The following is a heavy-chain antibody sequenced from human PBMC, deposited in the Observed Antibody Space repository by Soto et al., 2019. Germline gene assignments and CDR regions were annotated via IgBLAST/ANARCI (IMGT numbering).Heavy chain of an antibody. CDR3: ARDLDGDYPDY. CDR1: GFTFSSYT. CDR2: ISSSSSYI. V-gene: IGHV3-21*01. J-gene: IGHJ4*02. D-gene: IGHD3-3*01. Sequence: EVQLVESGGGLVKPGRSLRLSCAASGFTFSSYTMNWVRQAPGEGLEWVSSISSSSSYIYYADSVKGRFTISRDNAKNSLYLQMNSLRAEDTAVYYCARDLDGDYPDYWGQGTLVTVSS.